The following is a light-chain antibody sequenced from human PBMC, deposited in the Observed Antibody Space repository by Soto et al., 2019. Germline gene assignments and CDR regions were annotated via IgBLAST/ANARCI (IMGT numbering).Light chain of an antibody. J-gene: IGKJ4*01. Sequence: DIQMTQSPSSLSASVGDRVTITCRASQSIRTYLNWYQQKPGKAPKLLINTASSLQSGFPSRFSGSGSGTDFTLTISSLQPEDIATYYCQQSFSFPSFGGGTKVDIK. CDR3: QQSFSFPS. CDR2: TAS. CDR1: QSIRTY. V-gene: IGKV1-39*01.